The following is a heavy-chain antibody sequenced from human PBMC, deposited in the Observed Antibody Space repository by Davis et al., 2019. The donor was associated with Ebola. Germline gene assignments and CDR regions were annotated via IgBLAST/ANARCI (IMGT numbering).Heavy chain of an antibody. Sequence: GESLKISCAASGFAFRESWMHWVRQAPGRGLVWVPHINSDASSTTYADYVKGRFTISRDNAKNTVSLQMNSLRAEDTAIYYCARDVAYSNYDWGQGTLVTVSS. CDR2: INSDASST. V-gene: IGHV3-74*01. J-gene: IGHJ4*02. D-gene: IGHD4-11*01. CDR1: GFAFRESW. CDR3: ARDVAYSNYD.